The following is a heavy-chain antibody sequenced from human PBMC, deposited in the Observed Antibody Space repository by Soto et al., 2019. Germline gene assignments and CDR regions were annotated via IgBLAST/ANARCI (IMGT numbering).Heavy chain of an antibody. V-gene: IGHV1-69*06. CDR3: ARRDTSGFLRYFDN. CDR1: GGTLSRFISYP. CDR2: IVPNIGTV. D-gene: IGHD3-3*01. Sequence: QVQLVQSGAEVKKPGSSVKVSCEASGGTLSRFISYPINWVRQAPGQGLEWMGGIVPNIGTVNYAQKFQGRLTITADKSTGRAYMELSNLRSEDTALYYCARRDTSGFLRYFDNWGQGTLVTVSS. J-gene: IGHJ4*02.